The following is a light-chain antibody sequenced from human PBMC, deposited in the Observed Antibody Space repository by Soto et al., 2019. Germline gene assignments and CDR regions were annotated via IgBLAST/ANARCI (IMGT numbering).Light chain of an antibody. Sequence: EVVMTQSPATLSVSPGERATLSCRASQSVNSKLAWYQQKPGRAPRLLIYGASNRATGIPDRFSGSGSGTDFTLTISRLEPEDFAVYYCQQYDSSPLTFGGGTKVDIK. CDR1: QSVNSK. V-gene: IGKV3-20*01. CDR3: QQYDSSPLT. CDR2: GAS. J-gene: IGKJ4*01.